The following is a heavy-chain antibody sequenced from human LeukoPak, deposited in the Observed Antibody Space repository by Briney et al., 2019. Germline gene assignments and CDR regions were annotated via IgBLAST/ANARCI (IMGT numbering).Heavy chain of an antibody. CDR2: IKQDGSEK. D-gene: IGHD1-26*01. J-gene: IGHJ5*02. V-gene: IGHV3-7*01. CDR3: AREVVGAYGWFDP. CDR1: GFTFSNYW. Sequence: GGSLRLSCAASGFTFSNYWMSWVRQTPGKGLEWVAEIKQDGSEKNYVDSVKGRFIISRDNAKNSLYLQMNSLRAEDTAVYYCAREVVGAYGWFDPWGQGTLVTVSS.